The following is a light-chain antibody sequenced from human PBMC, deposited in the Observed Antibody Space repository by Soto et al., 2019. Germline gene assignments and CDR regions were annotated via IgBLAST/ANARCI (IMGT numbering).Light chain of an antibody. CDR1: QSVSSSY. V-gene: IGKV3-20*01. CDR3: QQYGSSPLT. CDR2: GAS. Sequence: EIVLTQSPGTLSLSPGERATLSCRASQSVSSSYLAWYQQKPGQAPRLLIYGASSRATGIPDRFSGSGSGTGFTLTISRLEPDDFAVYYCQQYGSSPLTFGGGTKVEIK. J-gene: IGKJ4*01.